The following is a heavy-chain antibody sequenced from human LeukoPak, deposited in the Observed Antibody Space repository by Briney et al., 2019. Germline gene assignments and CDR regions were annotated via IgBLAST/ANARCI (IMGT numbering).Heavy chain of an antibody. CDR2: ISSSSSTI. CDR1: GFTFSSYA. CDR3: ARGLGYCSSTSCYNYYYYGMDV. D-gene: IGHD2-2*02. V-gene: IGHV3-48*02. J-gene: IGHJ6*02. Sequence: GGSLRLSCAASGFTFSSYAMSWVRQAPGKGLEWVSYISSSSSTIYYADSVKGRFTISRDNAKNSLYLQMNSLRDEDTAVYYCARGLGYCSSTSCYNYYYYGMDVWGQGTTVTVSS.